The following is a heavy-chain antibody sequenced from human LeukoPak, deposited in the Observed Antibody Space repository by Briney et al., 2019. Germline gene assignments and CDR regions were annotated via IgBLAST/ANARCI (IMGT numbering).Heavy chain of an antibody. CDR3: ARVTVEVVPYFDY. V-gene: IGHV3-48*01. J-gene: IGHJ4*02. CDR2: ISSSSTI. D-gene: IGHD3-22*01. Sequence: GGSLRLSCAAPGFTFSSYSMNWVRQAPGKGLEWVSYISSSSTIYYADSVKGRFTISRDNAKNSLYLQMNSLRAEDTAVYYCARVTVEVVPYFDYWGRGTLVTVSS. CDR1: GFTFSSYS.